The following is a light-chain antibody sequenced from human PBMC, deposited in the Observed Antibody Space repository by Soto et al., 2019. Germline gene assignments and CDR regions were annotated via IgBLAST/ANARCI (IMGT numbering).Light chain of an antibody. J-gene: IGKJ3*01. Sequence: IVLTHSPATLSLSPGERATLSCMASQSVSSYLAWYQQKPGQAPRLLIYDAYNRATGIPARFSGSGSGTDFTLTISSLAPEDFAVYYCQQRRNRPLTFGPGTKVDIK. CDR3: QQRRNRPLT. V-gene: IGKV3-11*01. CDR2: DAY. CDR1: QSVSSY.